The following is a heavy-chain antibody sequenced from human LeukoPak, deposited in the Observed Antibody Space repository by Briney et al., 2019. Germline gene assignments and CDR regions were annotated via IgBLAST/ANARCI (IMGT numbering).Heavy chain of an antibody. CDR2: IYDSGST. CDR1: GGSISGSNW. CDR3: ARHYGP. D-gene: IGHD3-16*01. J-gene: IGHJ5*02. V-gene: IGHV4-4*02. Sequence: SGTLSLTCAVSGGSISGSNWWSWVRQPPGKGLEWIGSIYDSGSTYYNPSLKSRVTISVDTSKNQFSLKLNSVTAADTAVYYCARHYGPWGQGTLVTVSS.